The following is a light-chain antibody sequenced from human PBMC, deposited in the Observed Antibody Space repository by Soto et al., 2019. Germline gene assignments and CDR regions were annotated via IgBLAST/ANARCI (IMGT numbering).Light chain of an antibody. J-gene: IGKJ4*01. Sequence: EIVLTQSPGTLSLSPGERATLFCRASQTITTSQLAWYQQKPGQAPRVLIFGASNRATGIPDRFSGSGSGTDFTLTISRLEPEDFAIYYCQQRSNWPPGLTFGGGTKVEI. CDR3: QQRSNWPPGLT. CDR2: GAS. V-gene: IGKV3D-20*02. CDR1: QTITTSQ.